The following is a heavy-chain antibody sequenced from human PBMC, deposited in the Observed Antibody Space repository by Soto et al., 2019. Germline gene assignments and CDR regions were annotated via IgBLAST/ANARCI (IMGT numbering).Heavy chain of an antibody. CDR1: GFTFRTYW. CDR2: INSDGSTT. J-gene: IGHJ4*02. D-gene: IGHD6-19*01. V-gene: IGHV3-74*01. Sequence: GGSLRLSCAASGFTFRTYWMHWVRHAPGKGLLWVSAINSDGSTTTYADSVKGRCTISRDNSKNTLYLQMNNLRAEDTAVYYCAKHFDSGCPDYWGQGTLVTVSS. CDR3: AKHFDSGCPDY.